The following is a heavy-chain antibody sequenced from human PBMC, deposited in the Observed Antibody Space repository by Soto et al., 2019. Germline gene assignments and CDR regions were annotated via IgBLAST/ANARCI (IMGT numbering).Heavy chain of an antibody. J-gene: IGHJ4*02. V-gene: IGHV4-59*01. CDR3: ALGGYNYGRPFDF. D-gene: IGHD5-18*01. CDR1: GASISNYH. Sequence: LSLTCSVSGASISNYHYSWIRQSPGKGLEWIGYVYHRGTTYYTPSLKSRVNMSLDTSTNEFYLNLKSVTAADTAVYYCALGGYNYGRPFDFWGQGXLVTVYS. CDR2: VYHRGTT.